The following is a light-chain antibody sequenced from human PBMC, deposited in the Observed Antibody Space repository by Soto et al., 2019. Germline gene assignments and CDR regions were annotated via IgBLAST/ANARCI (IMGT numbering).Light chain of an antibody. CDR3: QQRSDWPLT. J-gene: IGKJ4*01. CDR1: QSVSTY. V-gene: IGKV3-11*01. CDR2: DAS. Sequence: EIVLTQSPATLSLSPGERATLSCRASQSVSTYLAWYQQKVGQAPRLLIFDASNRATGIPARFRGSGSGTDFTLTISSLEPEDFAVYYWQQRSDWPLTFGGGTKVEIK.